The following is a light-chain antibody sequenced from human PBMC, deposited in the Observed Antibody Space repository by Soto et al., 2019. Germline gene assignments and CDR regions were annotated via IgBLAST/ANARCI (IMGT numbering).Light chain of an antibody. CDR3: CSYAGTTTRV. J-gene: IGLJ3*02. CDR1: SSDIGSHNF. CDR2: EVT. V-gene: IGLV2-23*02. Sequence: QSALTQPASVSGSPGQSITISCTGTSSDIGSHNFVSWYQQRPGKAPKLMIFEVTKRPSGVSNRFSASKSDNTASLPISGVQAEDEADYYCCSYAGTTTRVFGGGTKLTVL.